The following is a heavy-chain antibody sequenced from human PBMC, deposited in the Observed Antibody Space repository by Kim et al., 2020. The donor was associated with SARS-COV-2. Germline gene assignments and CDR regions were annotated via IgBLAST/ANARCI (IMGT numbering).Heavy chain of an antibody. J-gene: IGHJ6*04. CDR2: INSDGSDT. CDR3: AKGNYHAMDG. V-gene: IGHV3-74*01. CDR1: GFTFSSYY. Sequence: GGSLRLSCAASGFTFSSYYMHWVRQAPGKGLVWVSRINSDGSDTTYGDSVKGRFTISRDNAKNTLYLQMDSLRAEDTAVYYCAKGNYHAMDGWGKGTTVT.